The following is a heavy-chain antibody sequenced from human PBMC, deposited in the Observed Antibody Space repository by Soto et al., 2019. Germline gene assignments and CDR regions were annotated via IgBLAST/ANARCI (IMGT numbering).Heavy chain of an antibody. D-gene: IGHD2-15*01. V-gene: IGHV3-21*02. Sequence: EVQLVESGGGLVMPGGSLRLSCAASGFTFASYHMSWVRQAPGKGLDWVSSINPSSSYIYYSDSVRGRFTISRDDSKNSLHLDMNSLRTEDVAIYYCVRGYCGGGGCYLRRDAFDVWGQGTAVTVSS. CDR3: VRGYCGGGGCYLRRDAFDV. CDR2: INPSSSYI. CDR1: GFTFASYH. J-gene: IGHJ3*01.